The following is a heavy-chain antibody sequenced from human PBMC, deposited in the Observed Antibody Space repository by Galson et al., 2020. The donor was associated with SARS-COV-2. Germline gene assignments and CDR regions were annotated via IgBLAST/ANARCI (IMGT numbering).Heavy chain of an antibody. Sequence: SVQVSCKASGGTFSSYTISWVRQAPGQGLEWMGRIIPILGIANYAQKFQGRVTITADKSTSTAYMELSSLRSEDTAVYYCARATTVVTPFDYWGQGTLVTISS. J-gene: IGHJ4*02. D-gene: IGHD4-17*01. CDR1: GGTFSSYT. CDR3: ARATTVVTPFDY. V-gene: IGHV1-69*02. CDR2: IIPILGIA.